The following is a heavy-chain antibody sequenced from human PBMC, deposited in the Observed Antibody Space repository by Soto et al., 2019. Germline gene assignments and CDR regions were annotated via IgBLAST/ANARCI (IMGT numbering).Heavy chain of an antibody. J-gene: IGHJ6*02. V-gene: IGHV1-2*04. D-gene: IGHD3-3*01. CDR2: INPNSGGT. Sequence: VASVKVSCKASGYTFTGYYMHWVRQAPGQGLEWMGWINPNSGGTNYAQKFQGWVTMTRDTSISTAYMELSRLRSDDTAVYYCARDDYDFWSGYSGGMDVWGQGTTVTVSS. CDR1: GYTFTGYY. CDR3: ARDDYDFWSGYSGGMDV.